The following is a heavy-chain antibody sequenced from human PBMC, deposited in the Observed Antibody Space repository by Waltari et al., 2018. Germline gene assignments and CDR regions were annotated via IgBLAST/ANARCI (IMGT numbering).Heavy chain of an antibody. Sequence: QVQLVQSGAEVKKPGASVKVSCKASGYTFTSYAMHWVRQAPGPRLEWMGWINAGNGNTKYSQKFQGRVTITRDTSASTAYMELSSLRSEDTAVYYCARGLPIVLVVYASYGMDVWGQGTTVTVSS. J-gene: IGHJ6*02. CDR1: GYTFTSYA. D-gene: IGHD2-8*02. V-gene: IGHV1-3*01. CDR2: INAGNGNT. CDR3: ARGLPIVLVVYASYGMDV.